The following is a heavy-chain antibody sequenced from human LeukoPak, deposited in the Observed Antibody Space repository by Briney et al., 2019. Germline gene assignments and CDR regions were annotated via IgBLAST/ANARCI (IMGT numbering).Heavy chain of an antibody. CDR1: GYTFASYG. J-gene: IGHJ3*02. CDR2: ISAYNGNT. CDR3: AREGSYYYSSSGYYRAFDI. V-gene: IGHV1-18*01. Sequence: ASVKVSCKASGYTFASYGISWVRQAPGQGPEWMGWISAYNGNTNYAQRFQGSVTMTTDTSTSTAYMELRSLRSDDTAVYYCAREGSYYYSSSGYYRAFDIWGQGTMVTVSS. D-gene: IGHD3-22*01.